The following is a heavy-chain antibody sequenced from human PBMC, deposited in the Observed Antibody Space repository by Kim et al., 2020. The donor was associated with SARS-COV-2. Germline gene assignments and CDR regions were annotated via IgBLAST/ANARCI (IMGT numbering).Heavy chain of an antibody. D-gene: IGHD1-1*01. CDR1: GYRFTTYW. CDR2: IYPGDSDT. V-gene: IGHV5-51*01. J-gene: IGHJ4*02. Sequence: GESLKISCKGSGYRFTTYWIAWVSQMPGTGLEWMGPIYPGDSDTTYSPSFQGKVTISADKSISTAYLQWSSLTASDTAMYYCTNPSIVTATTFYFWGQGT. CDR3: TNPSIVTATTFYF.